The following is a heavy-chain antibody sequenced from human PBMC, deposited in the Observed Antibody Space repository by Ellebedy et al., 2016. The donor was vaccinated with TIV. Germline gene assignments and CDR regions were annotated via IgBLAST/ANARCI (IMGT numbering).Heavy chain of an antibody. CDR3: AKIRAQWEPLDY. Sequence: GESLKISCAASGLTFSDYSIHWVRQAPGKGLEWVAVISDDGTNNYYRDSVKGRFTISRDNSKNTLYLQMNSLRAEDTAVYYCAKIRAQWEPLDYWGQGTLVTVSS. J-gene: IGHJ4*02. V-gene: IGHV3-30*18. D-gene: IGHD1-26*01. CDR2: ISDDGTNN. CDR1: GLTFSDYS.